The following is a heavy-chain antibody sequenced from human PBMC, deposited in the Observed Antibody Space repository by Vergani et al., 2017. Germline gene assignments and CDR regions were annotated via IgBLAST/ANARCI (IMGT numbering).Heavy chain of an antibody. V-gene: IGHV4-31*03. CDR3: ARQFGDYEESAGAFDI. J-gene: IGHJ3*02. CDR1: GGSISSGGYY. CDR2: IYYSGST. D-gene: IGHD4-17*01. Sequence: QVQLQESGPGLVQPSQTLSLTCTVAGGSISSGGYYWSWIRQHPGKGLEWIGYIYYSGSTYYNPYLKGRVTISVDTSKNQFSLKLSSVTAADTAVYYCARQFGDYEESAGAFDIWGQGTMVTVSS.